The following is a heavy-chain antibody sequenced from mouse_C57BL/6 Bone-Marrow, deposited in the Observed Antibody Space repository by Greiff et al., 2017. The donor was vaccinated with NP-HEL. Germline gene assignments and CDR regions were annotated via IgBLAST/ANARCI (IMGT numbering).Heavy chain of an antibody. J-gene: IGHJ1*03. CDR3: ARGEYYYGSSHWYFDV. CDR1: GYPFTTYP. D-gene: IGHD1-1*01. V-gene: IGHV1-47*01. CDR2: FHPYNDDT. Sequence: QVQLKQSGAELVKPGASVKMSCKASGYPFTTYPIEWMKQHHGKSLEWIGNFHPYNDDTKYNEKFKGKATLTVEKSSSTVYLELSRLTSDDSAVYYGARGEYYYGSSHWYFDVWGTGTTVTVSS.